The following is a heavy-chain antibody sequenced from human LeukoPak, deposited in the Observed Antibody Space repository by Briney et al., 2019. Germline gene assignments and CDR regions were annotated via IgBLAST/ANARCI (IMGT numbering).Heavy chain of an antibody. V-gene: IGHV3-33*01. D-gene: IGHD6-13*01. CDR1: GFTFSSYG. J-gene: IGHJ4*02. Sequence: GGSLRLSCAATGFTFSSYGMHWVRQAPGKGLEWVAVIWYDGSNKYYGDSVKGRFTISRDNSKNTLYLQMNSLRAEDTAVYYCARDRYSSSWYLDYWGQGTLVTVSS. CDR3: ARDRYSSSWYLDY. CDR2: IWYDGSNK.